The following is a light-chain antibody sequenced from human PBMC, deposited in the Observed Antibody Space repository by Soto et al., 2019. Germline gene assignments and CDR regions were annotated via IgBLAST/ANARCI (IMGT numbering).Light chain of an antibody. Sequence: HSALTQPPSSSGSPGQSVTISCTGTSSDVGGYNYVSWYQQHPGKAPKLIIYEVNKMPSGVPDRFSGSKSGNTASLTVSVLLAEDEAEYYCSSYAGSNNSVCRTGTKLTVL. CDR1: SSDVGGYNY. CDR3: SSYAGSNNSV. CDR2: EVN. V-gene: IGLV2-8*01. J-gene: IGLJ1*01.